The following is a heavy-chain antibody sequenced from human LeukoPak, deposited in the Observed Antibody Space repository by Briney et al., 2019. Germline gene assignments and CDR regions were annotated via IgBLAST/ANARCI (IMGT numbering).Heavy chain of an antibody. J-gene: IGHJ4*02. D-gene: IGHD4-17*01. Sequence: GGSLRLSCAASGFTFSSYAMSWVRQAPGKGLEWVSAISGSGGSTYYADSVKGRFTISRDNSKNTLYLQMNSLRAEDTAVYYCAKTYGDYYGGVYYFDYWGQGTLVTVSS. CDR3: AKTYGDYYGGVYYFDY. CDR1: GFTFSSYA. CDR2: ISGSGGST. V-gene: IGHV3-23*01.